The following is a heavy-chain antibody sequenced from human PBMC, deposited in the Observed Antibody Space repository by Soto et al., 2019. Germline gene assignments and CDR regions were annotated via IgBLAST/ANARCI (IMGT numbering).Heavy chain of an antibody. CDR1: GGTFSSYA. CDR2: IVPLFRTT. D-gene: IGHD6-13*01. Sequence: QVQLVQSGAEAKKPGSSVKVSCKTSGGTFSSYAISWLRQAPGQGLEWMGGIVPLFRTTNYAQKFQGRATITADTFTYTVYMELSGLRSGDTAVYYCARGGYSSTWSNLLDRSGLDVWGQGTTVTVSS. J-gene: IGHJ6*02. V-gene: IGHV1-69*06. CDR3: ARGGYSSTWSNLLDRSGLDV.